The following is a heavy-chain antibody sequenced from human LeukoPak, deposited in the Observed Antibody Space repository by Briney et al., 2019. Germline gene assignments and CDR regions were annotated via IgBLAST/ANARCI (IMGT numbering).Heavy chain of an antibody. CDR2: TWHGGSNK. J-gene: IGHJ4*02. V-gene: IGHV3-33*06. Sequence: PGGSLRLSCAASGFTFSRYGMNWVRQAPGKGLEWVAVTWHGGSNKDYGDSVKGRFTISRDNSKNTLYLQMTSLRAEDTAVYYCAKASEAHSSSPSDYWGQGTLVTVSS. D-gene: IGHD6-13*01. CDR1: GFTFSRYG. CDR3: AKASEAHSSSPSDY.